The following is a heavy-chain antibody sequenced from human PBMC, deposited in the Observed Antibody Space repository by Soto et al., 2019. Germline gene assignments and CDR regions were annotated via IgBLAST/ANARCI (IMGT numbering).Heavy chain of an antibody. CDR2: ISASGGST. CDR3: ATGPSGSGDDLDY. D-gene: IGHD5-12*01. Sequence: EVQLLDSGGGLVQPAGSLRLSCAASGFTFSNYVMNWVRQAPGKGLDWVSAISASGGSTYYADSVKGRFTISGANSKNTLYLQLSSLTAEDRAVLYCATGPSGSGDDLDYWGEGTLVTVSS. CDR1: GFTFSNYV. J-gene: IGHJ4*02. V-gene: IGHV3-23*01.